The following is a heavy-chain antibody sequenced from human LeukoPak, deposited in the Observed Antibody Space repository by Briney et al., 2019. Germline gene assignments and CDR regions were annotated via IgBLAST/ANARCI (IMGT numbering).Heavy chain of an antibody. D-gene: IGHD2-21*01. V-gene: IGHV3-48*03. CDR2: ISSSGSTI. J-gene: IGHJ4*02. CDR3: LLSFFDC. Sequence: QPGGSLRLSCAASGFTFSSYEMNWVRQAPGKGLEWVSYISSSGSTIYYADSVKGRFTISRDNAKSSLYLQMNSLRAEDTAVYYRLLSFFDCWGQGTLVTVSS. CDR1: GFTFSSYE.